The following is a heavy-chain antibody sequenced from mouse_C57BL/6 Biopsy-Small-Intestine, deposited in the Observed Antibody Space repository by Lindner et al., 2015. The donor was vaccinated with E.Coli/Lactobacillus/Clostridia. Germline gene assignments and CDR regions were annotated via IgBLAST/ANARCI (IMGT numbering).Heavy chain of an antibody. Sequence: VQLQESGGGLVQPKGSLKLSCAASGFSFNTYAMNWVRQAPGKGLEWVARIRSKGNNYATYYADSVKDRFTISRDDSESMLYLQMNNLKTEDTAMYCCVSYSNYWYFDVWGTGTTVTVSS. V-gene: IGHV10-1*01. CDR3: VSYSNYWYFDV. CDR2: IRSKGNNYAT. CDR1: GFSFNTYA. J-gene: IGHJ1*03. D-gene: IGHD2-5*01.